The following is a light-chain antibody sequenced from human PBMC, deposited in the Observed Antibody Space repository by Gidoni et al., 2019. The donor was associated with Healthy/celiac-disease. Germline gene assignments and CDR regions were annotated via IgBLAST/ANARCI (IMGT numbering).Light chain of an antibody. CDR3: NSRDSSGNLFVV. J-gene: IGLJ2*01. Sequence: SSELTQDPAVSVSLGQTVRITSQGDSLRSYDASWYQQKPGQAPVLVIYGKNNRPSGIPDRFSGSSSGNTASLTITGAQAEDEADYYCNSRDSSGNLFVVFGGGTKLTVL. CDR2: GKN. V-gene: IGLV3-19*01. CDR1: SLRSYD.